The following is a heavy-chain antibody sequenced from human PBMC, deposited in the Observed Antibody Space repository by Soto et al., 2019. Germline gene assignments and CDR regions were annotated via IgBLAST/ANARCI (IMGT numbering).Heavy chain of an antibody. CDR1: GGTFTSYI. CDR3: PAAPVPQSADHSYYGRQV. CDR2: IIPVLGVV. Sequence: QVQLVQSGAEVKKPGSSVKVSCKASGGTFTSYIISWVRQAPGQGLEWMGRIIPVLGVVYYAQKFQGRVTIPADAYTTTPYRGLGGLTSAKTAVYYCPAAPVPQSADHSYYGRQVWGRGTTVPVSS. V-gene: IGHV1-69*02. J-gene: IGHJ6*02.